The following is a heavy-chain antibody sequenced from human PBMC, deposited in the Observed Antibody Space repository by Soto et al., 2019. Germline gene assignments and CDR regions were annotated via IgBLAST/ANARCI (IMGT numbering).Heavy chain of an antibody. J-gene: IGHJ5*02. CDR1: GGSISSSSYY. V-gene: IGHV4-39*01. CDR2: LFISGST. Sequence: SETLSLTCTVSGGSISSSSYYWGWIRHPPGKGLKWIWSLFISGSTNNNPSLKSRVTISLDTSKNQFSLKLSSVTAADTAVYYCARHVYCSDSSFYFTNWFDPWGQGTLVTVSS. CDR3: ARHVYCSDSSFYFTNWFDP. D-gene: IGHD2-2*01.